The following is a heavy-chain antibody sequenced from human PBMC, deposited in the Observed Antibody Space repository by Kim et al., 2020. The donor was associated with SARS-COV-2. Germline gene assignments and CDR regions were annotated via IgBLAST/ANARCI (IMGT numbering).Heavy chain of an antibody. Sequence: GGSLRLSCAASGFTFSSYGMHWVRQAPGKGLEWVAVIWYDGSNKYYEDSVKGRFTISRDNSKNTLYLQMNSLRAEDTAVYYCAREDIVVVPAIDYWGQGTLVTVSS. CDR2: IWYDGSNK. CDR3: AREDIVVVPAIDY. J-gene: IGHJ4*02. CDR1: GFTFSSYG. D-gene: IGHD2-2*01. V-gene: IGHV3-33*01.